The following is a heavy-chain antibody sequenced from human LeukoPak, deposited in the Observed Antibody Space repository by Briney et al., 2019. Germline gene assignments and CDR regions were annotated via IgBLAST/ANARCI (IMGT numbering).Heavy chain of an antibody. CDR2: ISYDGSNK. J-gene: IGHJ4*02. V-gene: IGHV3-30-3*01. CDR1: GFTFSSYA. Sequence: GGSLRLSCAASGFTFSSYAMHWVRQAPGKGLEWVAVISYDGSNKYYADSVKGRFTISRDNSKNTLYLQMNSLRAEDTAVYYCARADDYYDSSGYYLYWGQGTLVTVSS. D-gene: IGHD3-22*01. CDR3: ARADDYYDSSGYYLY.